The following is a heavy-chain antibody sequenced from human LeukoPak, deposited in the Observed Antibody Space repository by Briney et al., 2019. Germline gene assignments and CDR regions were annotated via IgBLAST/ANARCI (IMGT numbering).Heavy chain of an antibody. Sequence: PSETLSLTCTVSGGSISSYYWSWVRQPPGKGLEWIGYIYYSGSTNYNPSLKSRVTISVDTSKHQLSLKLSSVTAADTAVYFCASTTEGGYTYDYFYYYYMDVWGKGTTVTISS. V-gene: IGHV4-59*01. D-gene: IGHD5-18*01. CDR1: GGSISSYY. J-gene: IGHJ6*03. CDR2: IYYSGST. CDR3: ASTTEGGYTYDYFYYYYMDV.